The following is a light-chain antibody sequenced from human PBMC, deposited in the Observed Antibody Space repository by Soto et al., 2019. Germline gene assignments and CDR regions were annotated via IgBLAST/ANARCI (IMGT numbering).Light chain of an antibody. Sequence: EIVMTQSPATLSVSPGERATLSCRASQSVSSNLAWYQQKPGQAPRLLIYCASTRSTGIPARFSGSGSVTEFTITISSLQSEDFAVYYCHQYNNWPPWTFGQGTKVEIK. V-gene: IGKV3-15*01. CDR2: CAS. J-gene: IGKJ1*01. CDR1: QSVSSN. CDR3: HQYNNWPPWT.